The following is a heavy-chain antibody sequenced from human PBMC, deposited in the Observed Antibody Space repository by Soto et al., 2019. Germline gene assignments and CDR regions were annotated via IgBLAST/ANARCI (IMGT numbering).Heavy chain of an antibody. D-gene: IGHD3-22*01. CDR3: ARVRGDYYDSSGYFDY. Sequence: GGSLRLSCAASGFTFSSYGMHWVRQAPGKGLEWVAVIWYDGSNKYYADSVKGRFTISRDNSKNTLYLQMNSLRAEDTAVYYCARVRGDYYDSSGYFDYWGQGTLVTVSS. CDR2: IWYDGSNK. V-gene: IGHV3-33*01. CDR1: GFTFSSYG. J-gene: IGHJ4*02.